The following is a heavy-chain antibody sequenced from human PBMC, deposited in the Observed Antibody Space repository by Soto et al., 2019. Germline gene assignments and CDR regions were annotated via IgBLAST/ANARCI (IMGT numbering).Heavy chain of an antibody. Sequence: QVQLVQSGAEVEKPGSSVKVSCQTSGGTFTTSTISWVRQAPGQGLEWMGGIIPVFGTPSYAQKFQGRVTMIADKSSSTAYMELRNLRSEDTAMYYCARPADYVSGFSQWGQGTLVTVSS. J-gene: IGHJ4*02. V-gene: IGHV1-69*06. CDR1: GGTFTTST. D-gene: IGHD3-16*01. CDR3: ARPADYVSGFSQ. CDR2: IIPVFGTP.